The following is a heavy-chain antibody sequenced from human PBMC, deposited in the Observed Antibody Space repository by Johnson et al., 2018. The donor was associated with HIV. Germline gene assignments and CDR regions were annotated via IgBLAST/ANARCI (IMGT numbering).Heavy chain of an antibody. Sequence: VQLVESGGGLVQPGGSLRLSCAASGFTFSSYWMSWVRQAPGKGLEWVANIKQDGSEKYYVDSVKGRLTISRDNAKNSLYLQMNSLRAEDTAVYYCAREGPYSSRWGAFEIWGQGTMVTVSS. CDR1: GFTFSSYW. CDR3: AREGPYSSRWGAFEI. J-gene: IGHJ3*02. D-gene: IGHD6-13*01. CDR2: IKQDGSEK. V-gene: IGHV3-7*01.